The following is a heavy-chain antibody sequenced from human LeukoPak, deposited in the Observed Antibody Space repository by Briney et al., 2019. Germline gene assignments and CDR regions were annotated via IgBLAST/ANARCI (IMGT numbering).Heavy chain of an antibody. J-gene: IGHJ6*02. CDR1: RFTFSSNC. Sequence: AGYLRRSSAAYRFTFSSNCMRWVRQAQGQGLVWVSRINSDGSSTSYADSVKGRFTISRDNAENTLYLQMNGLRAEDTAVYYCATGQGHGMDVWGQGTTVTVSS. V-gene: IGHV3-74*01. CDR3: ATGQGHGMDV. CDR2: INSDGSST. D-gene: IGHD1-14*01.